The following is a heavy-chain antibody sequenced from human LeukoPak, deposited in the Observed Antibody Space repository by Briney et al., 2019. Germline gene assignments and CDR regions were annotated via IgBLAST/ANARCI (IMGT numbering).Heavy chain of an antibody. D-gene: IGHD5-18*01. CDR2: IYYSGST. CDR1: GGSISSHY. Sequence: SKTLPLTCTVSGGSISSHYWSWIRQPPGKGLEWIGYIYYSGSTNYNPSLKSRVTISVDTSKNQFSLKLSSVTAADTAVYYCARGLFEETGYSYGQNLYYYYMDVWGKGTTVTVSS. J-gene: IGHJ6*03. V-gene: IGHV4-59*11. CDR3: ARGLFEETGYSYGQNLYYYYMDV.